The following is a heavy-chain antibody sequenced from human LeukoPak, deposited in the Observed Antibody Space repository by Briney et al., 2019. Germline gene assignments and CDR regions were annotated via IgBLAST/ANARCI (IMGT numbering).Heavy chain of an antibody. CDR3: ARWADVSGIYYIAS. D-gene: IGHD3-10*01. V-gene: IGHV3-7*01. Sequence: GGSLSLSCAASGFTFSNDWMTWVRQAPGKGLQWVASIRQDANVKYYVESVRGRFTISRDNAENSLYLQLNTLRDEDTAVYYCARWADVSGIYYIASWGQGSLVIVSS. CDR1: GFTFSNDW. J-gene: IGHJ4*02. CDR2: IRQDANVK.